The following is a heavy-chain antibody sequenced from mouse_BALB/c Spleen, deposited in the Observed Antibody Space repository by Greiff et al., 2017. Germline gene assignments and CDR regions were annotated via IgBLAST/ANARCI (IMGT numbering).Heavy chain of an antibody. D-gene: IGHD4-1*01. CDR2: ISNGGGST. CDR1: GFTFSSYT. Sequence: EGHLVESGGGLVQPGGSLKLSCAASGFTFSSYTMSWVRQTPEKRLEWVAYISNGGGSTYYPDTVKGRFTISRDNAKNTLYLQMSSLKSEDTAMYYCARQRANWDPSFDYWGQGTTLTVSS. CDR3: ARQRANWDPSFDY. J-gene: IGHJ2*01. V-gene: IGHV5-12-2*01.